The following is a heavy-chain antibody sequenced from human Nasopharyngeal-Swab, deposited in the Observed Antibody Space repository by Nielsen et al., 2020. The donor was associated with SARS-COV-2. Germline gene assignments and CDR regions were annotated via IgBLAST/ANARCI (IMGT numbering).Heavy chain of an antibody. CDR1: GYTFTGYY. Sequence: ASVQVSSKASGYTFTGYYMHWVRQAPGQGLEWMGRINPNSGGTKYAQKFQGRVTMTSDTSISTAYMELSRLRSDDTAVYYCARDPTSVAGTGDYYYGMDVWGQGTTVTVSS. J-gene: IGHJ6*02. CDR3: ARDPTSVAGTGDYYYGMDV. D-gene: IGHD6-19*01. V-gene: IGHV1-2*06. CDR2: INPNSGGT.